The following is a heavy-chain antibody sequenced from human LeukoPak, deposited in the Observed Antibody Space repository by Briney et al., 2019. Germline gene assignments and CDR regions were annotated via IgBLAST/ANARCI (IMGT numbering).Heavy chain of an antibody. CDR2: IIPIFGTA. D-gene: IGHD1-26*01. CDR3: ARGRGSYFSDWFDP. V-gene: IGHV1-69*05. J-gene: IGHJ5*02. Sequence: SVKVSCKASGGTFSSYAISWVRQAPGQGLEWMGGIIPIFGTANYAQKFQGRVTITTDESTSTAYMELSSLRSEDTAVYYCARGRGSYFSDWFDPRGQGTLVTVSS. CDR1: GGTFSSYA.